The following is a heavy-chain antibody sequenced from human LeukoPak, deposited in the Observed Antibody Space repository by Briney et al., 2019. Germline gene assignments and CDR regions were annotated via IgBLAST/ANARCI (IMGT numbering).Heavy chain of an antibody. D-gene: IGHD3-10*01. CDR2: IYIGGTT. CDR1: GFTVSSNY. V-gene: IGHV3-53*01. Sequence: GGSLTLSCAASGFTVSSNYMSWVRQPPGKGLEWVSVIYIGGTTFYADSVKGRFTISRDNSKNTLYLQMNSLRADDTAVYYCAKLKGWYGEGYFDYWGQGTVVTVSS. J-gene: IGHJ4*02. CDR3: AKLKGWYGEGYFDY.